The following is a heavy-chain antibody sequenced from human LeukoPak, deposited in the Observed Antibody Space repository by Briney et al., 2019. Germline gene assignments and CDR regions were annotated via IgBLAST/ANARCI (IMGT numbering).Heavy chain of an antibody. Sequence: PGRSLRLSCTASRFTFSDYGMHWVRQAPGKGLEWVAFISYDGSNKYYADSVKGRFTISRDNSKNTLYLQMNSLRAEDTAVYYCAKELDYGGNSPFHYWGQGTLVTVPS. CDR1: RFTFSDYG. CDR2: ISYDGSNK. J-gene: IGHJ4*02. V-gene: IGHV3-30*18. CDR3: AKELDYGGNSPFHY. D-gene: IGHD4-23*01.